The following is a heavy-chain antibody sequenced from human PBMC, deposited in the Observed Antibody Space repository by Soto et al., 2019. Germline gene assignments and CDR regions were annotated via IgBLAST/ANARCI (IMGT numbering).Heavy chain of an antibody. J-gene: IGHJ3*02. V-gene: IGHV4-4*07. CDR2: IYSSGNT. CDR3: VRDVESPGISGSWGAFDI. D-gene: IGHD1-20*01. Sequence: QVQLQESGPGLVKPSETLSLICTVSGGSIRNYFWTWIRQPAGKGLEWIGHIYSSGNTVYNASLKSRVTMSIDMSKNQFSLKLSSMTAADTAVYYCVRDVESPGISGSWGAFDIWGQGTVVTVSS. CDR1: GGSIRNYF.